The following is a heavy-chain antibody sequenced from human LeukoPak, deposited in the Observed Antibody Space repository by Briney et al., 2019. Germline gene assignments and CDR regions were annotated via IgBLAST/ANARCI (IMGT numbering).Heavy chain of an antibody. CDR2: IHYGGNT. J-gene: IGHJ5*02. Sequence: SETLSLTCSVSGGSTSSSYWSWIRQPPGKRLEWIGCIHYGGNTKYNPSLESRVTISLDASKNQFSLKLSSVTAADTAVYYCASGFYDNSGYSNWFDPWGQGTLVTVSS. V-gene: IGHV4-59*01. CDR1: GGSTSSSY. D-gene: IGHD3-22*01. CDR3: ASGFYDNSGYSNWFDP.